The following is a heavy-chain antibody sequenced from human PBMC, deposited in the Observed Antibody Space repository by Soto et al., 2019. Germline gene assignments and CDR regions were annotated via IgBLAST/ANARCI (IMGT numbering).Heavy chain of an antibody. CDR1: VFTFISYS. CDR3: ATDLGRIGFDP. V-gene: IGHV3-21*01. J-gene: IGHJ5*02. D-gene: IGHD2-15*01. Sequence: GWSLRLSCASSVFTFISYSMNWVRQAPGKGLEWVSSISGSSSCIYYTDSVKGRFTISRDNAKNSLYLQMNSLRAEDTAVYYCATDLGRIGFDPWGQGTLVTVSS. CDR2: ISGSSSCI.